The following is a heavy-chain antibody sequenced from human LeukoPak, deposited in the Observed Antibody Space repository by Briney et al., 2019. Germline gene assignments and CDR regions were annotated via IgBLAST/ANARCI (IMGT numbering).Heavy chain of an antibody. Sequence: PSETLSLTCTVSGGSISSSSYYWGWIRQPPGKGLEWIGSIYYSGSTYYNPSLKSRVTISVDTSKNQFSLKLSSVTAADTAVYYCARQPRPYCPNWFDPWGQGTLVTVSS. V-gene: IGHV4-39*01. CDR2: IYYSGST. J-gene: IGHJ5*02. D-gene: IGHD2-15*01. CDR3: ARQPRPYCPNWFDP. CDR1: GGSISSSSYY.